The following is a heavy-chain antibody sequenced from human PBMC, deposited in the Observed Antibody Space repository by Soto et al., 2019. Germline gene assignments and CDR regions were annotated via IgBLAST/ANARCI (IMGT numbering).Heavy chain of an antibody. CDR2: IFSRDFDV. D-gene: IGHD4-4*01. J-gene: IGHJ5*01. CDR3: ARLVSCLQPYDS. Sequence: VESLKISCQTSGYTFTNYWIGRVRQMTGGGLEWLGLIFSRDFDVRYSPSFEGQAATSAGMSTATDLLQRHSLEASDTAFYFCARLVSCLQPYDSWGQGTTVTVSS. V-gene: IGHV5-51*01. CDR1: GYTFTNYW.